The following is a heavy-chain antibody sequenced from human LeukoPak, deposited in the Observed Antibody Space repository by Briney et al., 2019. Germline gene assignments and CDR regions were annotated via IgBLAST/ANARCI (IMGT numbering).Heavy chain of an antibody. D-gene: IGHD1-1*01. CDR3: GEGGTLGY. V-gene: IGHV3-7*05. Sequence: AGGSLRLSCAASGFTFSSYAMSWVRQAPGKGLEWVANIKKDGSEKYYVDSVKGRFTISRDNAKNSLHLQMNSLRVEDTAVYYCGEGGTLGYWGQGTLVTVSS. J-gene: IGHJ4*02. CDR2: IKKDGSEK. CDR1: GFTFSSYA.